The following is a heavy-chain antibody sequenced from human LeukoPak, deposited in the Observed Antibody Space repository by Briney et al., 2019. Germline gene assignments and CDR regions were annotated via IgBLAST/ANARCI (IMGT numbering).Heavy chain of an antibody. D-gene: IGHD3-16*02. Sequence: GRSLRLSCAASGFTFSSYAMHWVRQAPGKGLEWVAVISYDGSNKYYADSVKGRFTISRDNSMNTLYLQMNSLRAEDTAVYYCARDPDDYVWGSYRYSGRLDYWGQGTLVTVSS. CDR3: ARDPDDYVWGSYRYSGRLDY. J-gene: IGHJ4*02. CDR1: GFTFSSYA. V-gene: IGHV3-30-3*01. CDR2: ISYDGSNK.